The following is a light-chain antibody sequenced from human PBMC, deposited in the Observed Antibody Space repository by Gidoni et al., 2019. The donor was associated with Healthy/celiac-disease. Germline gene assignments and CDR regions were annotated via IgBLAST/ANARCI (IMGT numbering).Light chain of an antibody. CDR2: DVS. CDR1: SSDVGGYNY. CDR3: SSYTSSSTYV. V-gene: IGLV2-14*03. J-gene: IGLJ1*01. Sequence: QSALTQPASLSGSPGTSITISCTGTSSDVGGYNYVSWYQQHPGKAPKLMIYDVSNRPSGVSNRFSGSKSGNTASLTISGLQAEDEADYYCSSYTSSSTYVFGTGTKVTVL.